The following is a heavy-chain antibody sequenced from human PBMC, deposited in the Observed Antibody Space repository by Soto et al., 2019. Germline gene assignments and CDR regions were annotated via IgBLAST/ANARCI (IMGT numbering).Heavy chain of an antibody. Sequence: PGVSLRLSCASSGFPFSSYAISWVRQAPGKGLEWVSAISGSGGSTYYADSVKGRFTISRDNSKNTLYLQMNSLRAEDTAVYYCARGSVQLFDYWGQGTLVTVSS. CDR2: ISGSGGST. V-gene: IGHV3-23*01. CDR3: ARGSVQLFDY. J-gene: IGHJ4*02. D-gene: IGHD2-15*01. CDR1: GFPFSSYA.